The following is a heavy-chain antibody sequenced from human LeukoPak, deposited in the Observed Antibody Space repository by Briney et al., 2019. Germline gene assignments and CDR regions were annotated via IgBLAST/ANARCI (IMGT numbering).Heavy chain of an antibody. Sequence: ASVKVSCKASGYTFTSYAMHWVRQAPGQRLEWMGWINAGNGNTKYSQKFQGRVTITRDTSASTAYMELSSLRSEDTAVYYCARDGRLPSDYWGQGTLVTVSS. CDR3: ARDGRLPSDY. J-gene: IGHJ4*02. D-gene: IGHD1-26*01. V-gene: IGHV1-3*01. CDR1: GYTFTSYA. CDR2: INAGNGNT.